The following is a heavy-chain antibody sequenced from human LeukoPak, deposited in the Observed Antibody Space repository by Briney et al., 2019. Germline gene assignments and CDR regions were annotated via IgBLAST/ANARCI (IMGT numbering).Heavy chain of an antibody. J-gene: IGHJ4*02. D-gene: IGHD3-22*01. CDR3: AKKNGDSSGYYLYYFDY. V-gene: IGHV3-23*01. CDR2: ISGSGGST. CDR1: GFTFSSYA. Sequence: GGSLRLSCAASGFTFSSYAMSWVRQAPGKGLEWVSAISGSGGSTYYADSVKGRFTISRDNSKNTLYLQLNSLRAEGTAVYYCAKKNGDSSGYYLYYFDYWGQGTLVTVSS.